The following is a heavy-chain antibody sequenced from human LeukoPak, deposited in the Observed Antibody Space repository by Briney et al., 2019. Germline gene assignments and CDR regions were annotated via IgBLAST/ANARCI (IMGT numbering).Heavy chain of an antibody. CDR3: AREGYYYYGMDV. Sequence: SQTLPLTCAVSGGSISSGGYSWSWIRQPPGKGLEWIGYIYHSGSTYYNPSLKSRVTISVDRSKNQFSLKLSSVTAADTAVYYCAREGYYYYGMDVWGQGTTVTVSS. CDR1: GGSISSGGYS. CDR2: IYHSGST. J-gene: IGHJ6*02. V-gene: IGHV4-30-2*01.